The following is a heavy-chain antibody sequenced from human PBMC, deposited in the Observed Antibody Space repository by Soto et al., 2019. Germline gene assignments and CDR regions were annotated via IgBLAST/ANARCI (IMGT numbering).Heavy chain of an antibody. CDR1: GFTFSSYG. D-gene: IGHD3-3*01. J-gene: IGHJ4*02. V-gene: IGHV3-30*03. CDR3: ARDVNTGVRRAFDY. CDR2: ISYDGSNK. Sequence: GGSLSLSCAASGFTFSSYGMHWVRQAPGKGLEWVAVISYDGSNKYYAQKLQGRVTMTKDTSTKTAYMELRSLRSDDTAVYYCARDVNTGVRRAFDYWGQGTLVTVSS.